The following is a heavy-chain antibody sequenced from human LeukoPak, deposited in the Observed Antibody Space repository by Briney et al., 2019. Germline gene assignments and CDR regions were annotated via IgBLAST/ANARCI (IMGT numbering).Heavy chain of an antibody. V-gene: IGHV3-30*03. CDR3: ARCSSTSFAFYYYGMDV. CDR2: ISYDGSNK. CDR1: GFTFSSYG. J-gene: IGHJ6*02. Sequence: GGSLRLSCAASGFTFSSYGMHWVRQAPGKGLEWVAVISYDGSNKYYADSVKGRCTISRDNPKSTLYLQMNSLRAEDTAVYYCARCSSTSFAFYYYGMDVWGQGTTVTVFS. D-gene: IGHD2-2*01.